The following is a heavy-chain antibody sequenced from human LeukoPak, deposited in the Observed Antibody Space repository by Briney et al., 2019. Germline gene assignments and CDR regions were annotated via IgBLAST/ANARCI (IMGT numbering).Heavy chain of an antibody. CDR2: INPQNGNT. CDR3: ARACPSFITQWCFSDF. CDR1: GYSFTTYV. D-gene: IGHD2-8*01. Sequence: ASVKVSCKASGYSFTTYVITWARQAPGQGPEWLGWINPQNGNTNFAQRFQGRVTMTTDTSTNTAYMELRSPTSDDTAVYYCARACPSFITQWCFSDFWGQGTLVTVSS. V-gene: IGHV1-18*04. J-gene: IGHJ4*02.